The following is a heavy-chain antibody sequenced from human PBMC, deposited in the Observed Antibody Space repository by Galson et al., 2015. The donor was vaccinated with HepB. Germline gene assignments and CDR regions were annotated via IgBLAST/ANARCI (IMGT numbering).Heavy chain of an antibody. CDR3: ARARTLGYSSIFDY. D-gene: IGHD6-13*01. J-gene: IGHJ4*02. CDR2: INHSGST. CDR1: GGSFSGYY. Sequence: ETLSLTCAVYGGSFSGYYWSWIRQPPGKGLEWIGEINHSGSTNYNPSLKSRVTISVDTSKNQFSLKLSSVTAADTAVYYCARARTLGYSSIFDYWGQGTLVTVSS. V-gene: IGHV4-34*01.